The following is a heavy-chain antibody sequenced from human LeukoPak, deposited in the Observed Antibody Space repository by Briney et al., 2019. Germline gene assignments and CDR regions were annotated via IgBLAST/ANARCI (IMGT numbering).Heavy chain of an antibody. J-gene: IGHJ4*02. CDR1: GFTFSNYW. CDR3: VKVAKYYYGSETYYFFEH. CDR2: IRQDGSDK. Sequence: GGSLRLSCAASGFTFSNYWMSWVRQAPGKGLEWVANIRQDGSDKFYVDSVKGRFTISRDNAKNSLDLQMNSLRVEDTGIYYCVKVAKYYYGSETYYFFEHWGQGTPVTASS. D-gene: IGHD3-10*01. V-gene: IGHV3-7*01.